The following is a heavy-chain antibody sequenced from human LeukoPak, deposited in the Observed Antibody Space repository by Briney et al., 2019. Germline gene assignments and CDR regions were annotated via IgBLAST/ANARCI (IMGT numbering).Heavy chain of an antibody. CDR1: GFTFSSYA. V-gene: IGHV3-30*02. D-gene: IGHD1-26*01. CDR3: AKDGGREWEPLYYFDY. CDR2: IRYDGSNK. Sequence: PGGSLTLSCAASGFTFSSYAMHWVRQAPGKGLEWVAFIRYDGSNKYYADSVKGRFTISRDNSKNTLYLQMNSLRAEDTAVYYCAKDGGREWEPLYYFDYWGQGTLVTVSS. J-gene: IGHJ4*02.